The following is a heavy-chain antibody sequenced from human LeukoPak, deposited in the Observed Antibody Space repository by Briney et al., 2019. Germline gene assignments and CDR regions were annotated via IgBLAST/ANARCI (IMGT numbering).Heavy chain of an antibody. CDR1: GFTFISYA. J-gene: IGHJ6*02. CDR3: AKEGRAPRGSSTNYYYYYGMDV. D-gene: IGHD6-13*01. CDR2: SRGGGGNT. V-gene: IGHV3-23*01. Sequence: LQEGSTRISCAASGFTFISYAMSWVRQSPGKVLARLSASRGGGGNTYYADSVKGRFTISRDNSKNTLYLQMNSLRAEDTAVYYCAKEGRAPRGSSTNYYYYYGMDVWGQGTTVTVSS.